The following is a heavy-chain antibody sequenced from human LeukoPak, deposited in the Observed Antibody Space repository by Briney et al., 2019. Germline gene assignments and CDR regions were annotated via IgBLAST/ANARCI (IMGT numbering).Heavy chain of an antibody. V-gene: IGHV3-48*01. CDR2: ISSSSSTI. D-gene: IGHD1-26*01. Sequence: GGSLRLSCAASGFTFISYTMNWVRQAPGKGLEWLSSISSSSSTIYYADSVKGRFTISRDNGKNSLYLQMNSLRAEDTAVYYCARGISGNYFDYWGQGTLVTVSS. CDR3: ARGISGNYFDY. CDR1: GFTFISYT. J-gene: IGHJ4*02.